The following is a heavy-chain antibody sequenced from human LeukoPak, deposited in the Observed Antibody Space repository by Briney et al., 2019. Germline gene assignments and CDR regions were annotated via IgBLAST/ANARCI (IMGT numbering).Heavy chain of an antibody. CDR1: GFTLSNAW. CDR2: IKSKTDGGTT. V-gene: IGHV3-15*01. Sequence: KPGGSLRLSCAASGFTLSNAWMSWVRQAPGKGLEWVGRIKSKTDGGTTDYAAPVKGRFTISRDDSKNTLYLQMNSLKIEDTAVYYCTTGTWELPYDAFDIWGQGTMVTVSS. D-gene: IGHD1-26*01. J-gene: IGHJ3*02. CDR3: TTGTWELPYDAFDI.